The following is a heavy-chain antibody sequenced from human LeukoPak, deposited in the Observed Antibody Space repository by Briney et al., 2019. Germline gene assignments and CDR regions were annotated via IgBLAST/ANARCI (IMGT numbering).Heavy chain of an antibody. Sequence: PSETLSLTCAVYGGSFSGYYWSWIRQPPGKGLEWIGEINHSGSTNYNPSLKSRVTISVDASKNQFSLKLSSVTAADTAVYYCARQRGITMVRGVIRVFDYWGQGTLVTVSS. J-gene: IGHJ4*02. CDR1: GGSFSGYY. V-gene: IGHV4-34*01. CDR2: INHSGST. CDR3: ARQRGITMVRGVIRVFDY. D-gene: IGHD3-10*01.